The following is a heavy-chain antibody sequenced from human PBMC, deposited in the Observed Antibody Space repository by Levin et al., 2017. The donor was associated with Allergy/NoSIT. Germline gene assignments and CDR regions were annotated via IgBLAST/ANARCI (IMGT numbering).Heavy chain of an antibody. CDR2: IYPSGST. Sequence: SQTLSLTCTVSGGSISIYYWSWIRQPAGKGLEWIGRIYPSGSTNYNPSLESRVSMSLDTSKNQFSLKLSSVTAADTAVYYCARDVWSGEGDSSDYFDYWGQGTLVTVSS. J-gene: IGHJ4*02. V-gene: IGHV4-4*07. CDR1: GGSISIYY. D-gene: IGHD3-22*01. CDR3: ARDVWSGEGDSSDYFDY.